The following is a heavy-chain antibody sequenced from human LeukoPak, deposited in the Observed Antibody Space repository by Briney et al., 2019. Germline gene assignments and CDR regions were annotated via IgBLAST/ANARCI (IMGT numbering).Heavy chain of an antibody. CDR2: IYTSGST. J-gene: IGHJ1*01. CDR1: GGSISSGSYY. D-gene: IGHD3-3*01. CDR3: ASSRVLRFFPIQH. V-gene: IGHV4-61*02. Sequence: SETLSLTCTVSGGSISSGSYYWSWIRQPAGKGLEWIGRIYTSGSTNYNPSLKSRVTISVDTSKNQFSLKLSSVTAADTAVYYCASSRVLRFFPIQHWGQGTLVTVSS.